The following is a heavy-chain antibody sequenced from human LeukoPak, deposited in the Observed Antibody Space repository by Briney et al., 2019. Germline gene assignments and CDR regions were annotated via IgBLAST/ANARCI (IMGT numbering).Heavy chain of an antibody. CDR3: AKDPSHLWFGEDYFDY. CDR2: IRYDGSNK. Sequence: GGSLRLSCAASGFTFSSYGIHWVRQAPGKGLEWVAFIRYDGSNKYYADSVKGRFTISRDNSKNTLYLQMNSLRAEDTAVYYCAKDPSHLWFGEDYFDYWGQGTLVTASS. V-gene: IGHV3-30*02. D-gene: IGHD3-10*01. J-gene: IGHJ4*02. CDR1: GFTFSSYG.